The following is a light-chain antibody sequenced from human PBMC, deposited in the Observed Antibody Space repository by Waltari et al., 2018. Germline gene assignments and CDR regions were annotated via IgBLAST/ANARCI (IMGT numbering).Light chain of an antibody. CDR2: TAS. J-gene: IGKJ1*01. Sequence: DIQMTQSPSSLSASVGDRVTITCRASQTISSYLNWYQQKPGKAPHLLIYTASSLQSGVPSRFSGSGSGTDFTLTISSLQPEDFATYYCQQSYSTPPWTFGQGTKVEIK. V-gene: IGKV1-39*01. CDR3: QQSYSTPPWT. CDR1: QTISSY.